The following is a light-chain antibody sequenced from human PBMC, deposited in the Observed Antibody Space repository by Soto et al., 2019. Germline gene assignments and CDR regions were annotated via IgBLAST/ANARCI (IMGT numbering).Light chain of an antibody. CDR2: AAS. V-gene: IGKV1-6*02. Sequence: AIQMTQSPSSLSASVGDRVTITCRASQGILNDLGWYQQKPGKAPELLIYAASSLHTGVPSRFSGSGSGTDFTLTISSLQPDDFATYYCLQDYNYPWTFGQGTQVEMK. CDR3: LQDYNYPWT. J-gene: IGKJ1*01. CDR1: QGILND.